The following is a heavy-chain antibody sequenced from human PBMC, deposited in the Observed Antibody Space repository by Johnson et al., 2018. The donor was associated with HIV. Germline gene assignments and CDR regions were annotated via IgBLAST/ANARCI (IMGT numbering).Heavy chain of an antibody. D-gene: IGHD2-21*02. V-gene: IGHV3-66*02. CDR1: GFTVSSNY. CDR3: ARGTVCGGDCYSRAFDI. Sequence: VQLVESGGGLVHPGGSLRLSCAASGFTVSSNYMSWVRQAPGKGLEWVSVIYSGGTTYYADSVKGRFTISRDNSKNTLYLQMGSLRAEDMAVYYCARGTVCGGDCYSRAFDIWGQGTMVTVSS. CDR2: IYSGGTT. J-gene: IGHJ3*02.